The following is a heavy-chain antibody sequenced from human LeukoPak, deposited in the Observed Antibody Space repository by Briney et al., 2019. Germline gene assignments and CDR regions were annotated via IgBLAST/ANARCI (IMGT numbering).Heavy chain of an antibody. CDR2: INWNGGST. CDR1: GFTFDNYG. D-gene: IGHD3-22*01. Sequence: GGSLRLSCAASGFTFDNYGMSWVRQAPGKGLEWVSGINWNGGSTGYADSVKGRFTISRDNAKNSLYLQMNSLRAEDTALYYCARIDTYYYDSSGYYSAFDIWGQGTIVTVSS. V-gene: IGHV3-20*04. J-gene: IGHJ3*02. CDR3: ARIDTYYYDSSGYYSAFDI.